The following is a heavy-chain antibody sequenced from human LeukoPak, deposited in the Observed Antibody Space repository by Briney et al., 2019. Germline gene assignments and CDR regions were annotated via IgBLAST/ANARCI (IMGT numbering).Heavy chain of an antibody. Sequence: ASVKVSCKASGYTFTSYAMHWVRQAPGQRLEWMGWINAGNGNTKYSQKFQGRVTITRDTSASTAYMELSSLRSEDTAVYCCARDPEPYDSSGYYWDTIFDYWGQGTLVTVSS. CDR2: INAGNGNT. D-gene: IGHD3-22*01. V-gene: IGHV1-3*01. CDR3: ARDPEPYDSSGYYWDTIFDY. CDR1: GYTFTSYA. J-gene: IGHJ4*02.